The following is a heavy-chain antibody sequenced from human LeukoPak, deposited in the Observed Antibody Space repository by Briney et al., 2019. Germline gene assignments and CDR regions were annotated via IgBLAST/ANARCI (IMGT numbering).Heavy chain of an antibody. CDR2: IRGKTNSYTT. D-gene: IGHD3-22*01. CDR1: GFTFSESA. Sequence: PGGSLRLSCAASGFTFSESAMHWVRQASGKGLEWVGRIRGKTNSYTTAYAASVKGRFTISRDDSKNTAYLQMNSLKTEDTAVYYCRGASYDSSGPEYYFDYWGQGTLVTVSS. V-gene: IGHV3-73*01. CDR3: RGASYDSSGPEYYFDY. J-gene: IGHJ4*02.